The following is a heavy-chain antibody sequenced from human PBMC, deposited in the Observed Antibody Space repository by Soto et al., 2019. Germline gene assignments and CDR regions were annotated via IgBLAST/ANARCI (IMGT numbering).Heavy chain of an antibody. CDR2: INTDGSST. Sequence: EVQLVESGGGLVQPGGSLRLSCAVSGFTFSSFWMHWVRQAPGEGLVWVSRINTDGSSTSYADSVKGRFTISRDNAKNTLYLQMNSLRVEDTDMYYCEKRGVDTFGLSYWGQGTLVTVSS. V-gene: IGHV3-74*01. CDR1: GFTFSSFW. J-gene: IGHJ4*02. D-gene: IGHD3-10*01. CDR3: EKRGVDTFGLSY.